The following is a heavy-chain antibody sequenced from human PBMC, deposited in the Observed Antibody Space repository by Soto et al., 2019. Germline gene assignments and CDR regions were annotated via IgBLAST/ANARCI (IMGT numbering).Heavy chain of an antibody. J-gene: IGHJ4*02. V-gene: IGHV3-66*01. D-gene: IGHD3-22*01. CDR3: AKGNYYDSSGYYYPH. CDR2: IYSGGST. CDR1: GFTVSSNY. Sequence: GGSLRLSCAASGFTVSSNYMSWVRQAPGKGLEWVSVIYSGGSTYYADSVKGRFTISRDNSKNTLYPQMNSLRAEDTAVYYCAKGNYYDSSGYYYPHWGQRTLVTVSS.